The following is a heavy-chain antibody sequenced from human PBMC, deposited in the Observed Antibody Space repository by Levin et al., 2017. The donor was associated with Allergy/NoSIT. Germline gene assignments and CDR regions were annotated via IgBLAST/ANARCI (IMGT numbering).Heavy chain of an antibody. D-gene: IGHD3-22*01. J-gene: IGHJ3*02. Sequence: GESLKISCAASGFTFSSYWMTWVRQAPGKGLEWVANINEDGSEKYYVDSVKGRFTISRDNAKNSLYLQMNSLRAEDTAVYYCARDRTYYDSSGYSSPDAFDIGGQGTMGPVS. CDR1: GFTFSSYW. V-gene: IGHV3-7*01. CDR3: ARDRTYYDSSGYSSPDAFDI. CDR2: INEDGSEK.